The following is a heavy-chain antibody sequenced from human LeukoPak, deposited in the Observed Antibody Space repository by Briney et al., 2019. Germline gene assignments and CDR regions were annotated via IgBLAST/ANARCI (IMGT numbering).Heavy chain of an antibody. V-gene: IGHV6-1*01. CDR2: TYYRSNWYN. D-gene: IGHD2-21*01. J-gene: IGHJ5*02. Sequence: SQTLSLTCATSGDSVTNNSSAWNWISQSPSIGLEWLGRTYYRSNWYNDYAESVKSRITINADTSKNQFSLQLNSVPPEDTAMYYCARAVAYGLGFDPWGQGTLVTVSS. CDR1: GDSVTNNSSA. CDR3: ARAVAYGLGFDP.